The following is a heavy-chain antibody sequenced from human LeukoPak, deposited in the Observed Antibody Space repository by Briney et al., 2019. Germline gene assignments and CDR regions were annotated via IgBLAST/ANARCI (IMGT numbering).Heavy chain of an antibody. Sequence: GGSLRLSCAASGFTFSNYCMTWVRQVPGKGPEWVASIKQDGSEKYFLDSVKGRFTISRDNAENSLYLQMNSLRAEDTAVYYCVKGVRMGVTSAFDIWGQGTMVTVSS. CDR2: IKQDGSEK. CDR1: GFTFSNYC. D-gene: IGHD1-26*01. CDR3: VKGVRMGVTSAFDI. J-gene: IGHJ3*02. V-gene: IGHV3-7*01.